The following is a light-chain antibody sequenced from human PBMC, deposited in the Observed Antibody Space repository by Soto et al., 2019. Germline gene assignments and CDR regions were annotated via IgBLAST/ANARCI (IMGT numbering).Light chain of an antibody. Sequence: QSALTQPASVSGSPGQSITISCTGTASDVGAYDYVSWYQQHPGTAPKLMIYEVTNRPSGVSDRFSGSKSGNMASLSISGLQADDEADYYCGSYSSDNTYVFGTGTKLTVL. V-gene: IGLV2-14*01. J-gene: IGLJ1*01. CDR2: EVT. CDR1: ASDVGAYDY. CDR3: GSYSSDNTYV.